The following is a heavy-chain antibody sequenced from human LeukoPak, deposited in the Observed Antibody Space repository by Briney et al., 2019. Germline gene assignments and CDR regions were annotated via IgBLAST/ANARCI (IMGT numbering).Heavy chain of an antibody. CDR1: GFTFSSYS. D-gene: IGHD3-22*01. J-gene: IGHJ4*02. CDR2: LSGGSSYM. V-gene: IGHV3-21*01. Sequence: GGSLRLSCAASGFTFSSYSMNWVRQAPGKGLEWVSSLSGGSSYMYYADSVKGRFTISRDNAKNSLYLQMNSLRAEDTAVYYCARDLYRIVVVPHYFDYWGQGTLVTVSS. CDR3: ARDLYRIVVVPHYFDY.